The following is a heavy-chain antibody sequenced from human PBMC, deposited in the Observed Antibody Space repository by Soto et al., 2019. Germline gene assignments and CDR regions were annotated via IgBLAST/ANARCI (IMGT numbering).Heavy chain of an antibody. Sequence: GGSLRLSCAASGFTFSTYGMHWVRQAPGKGLEWVALIRSDESSKYYRDSVKGRFTISGDNSKNTVYLQMNSLRAEDTAIYYCVRVFATYSFDLWGQGTLVTVAS. J-gene: IGHJ4*02. D-gene: IGHD3-3*01. CDR3: VRVFATYSFDL. V-gene: IGHV3-30*02. CDR2: IRSDESSK. CDR1: GFTFSTYG.